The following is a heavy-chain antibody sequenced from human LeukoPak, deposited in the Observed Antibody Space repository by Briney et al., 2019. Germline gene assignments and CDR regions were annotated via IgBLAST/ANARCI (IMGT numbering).Heavy chain of an antibody. Sequence: SVKXXCKASGYTFTSYGISWVRQAPGQGLEWMGWISAYNGNTNYAQKLQGRVTMTTDTYKSTDYMELRRLREDDRAVYYCARDQVESDDYWGQGTLVTVSS. CDR3: ARDQVESDDY. CDR1: GYTFTSYG. J-gene: IGHJ4*02. D-gene: IGHD1-1*01. V-gene: IGHV1-18*01. CDR2: ISAYNGNT.